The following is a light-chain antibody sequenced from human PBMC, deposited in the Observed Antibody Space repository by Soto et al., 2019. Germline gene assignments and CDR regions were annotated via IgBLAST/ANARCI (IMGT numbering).Light chain of an antibody. CDR1: QDITWW. CDR3: QQTNTFPLT. J-gene: IGKJ4*01. V-gene: IGKV1-12*01. Sequence: DIQMTQSPSSVSGSVGDRVTITCRASQDITWWLAWYQQKPGKAPKLLIYGASSLQSGVPSRFSGSGSETDFTLTISSLQPEDSVTYYCQQTNTFPLTFGGGTKVEIK. CDR2: GAS.